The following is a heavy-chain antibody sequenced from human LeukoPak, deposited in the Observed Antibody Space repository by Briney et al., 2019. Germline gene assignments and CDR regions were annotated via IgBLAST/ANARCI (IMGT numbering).Heavy chain of an antibody. J-gene: IGHJ4*02. V-gene: IGHV3-23*01. Sequence: GGSLRLYCEASGFIFRNHAMNRVRQAPGQGLEWVSGVSASGGSTFNTDSVKGRFSISRDNSKNTLYLEMNSLRAEDTALYYCAKSLGNQGVIDYWGQGTLVTVSS. CDR2: VSASGGST. CDR3: AKSLGNQGVIDY. CDR1: GFIFRNHA. D-gene: IGHD3-10*01.